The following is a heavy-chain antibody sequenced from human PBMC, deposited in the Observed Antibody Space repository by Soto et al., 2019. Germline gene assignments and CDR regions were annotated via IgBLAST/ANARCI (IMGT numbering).Heavy chain of an antibody. Sequence: GSALKGTSVASGVSCSSYNMNWVRQAPGKGLEWVSYISSSSSTIYYADSVKGRFTISRDNAKNSLYLQMNSLRDEGTAVYYCARSGERGYYYDSSGYSYFDYWGQGTLVTAPQ. V-gene: IGHV3-48*02. CDR3: ARSGERGYYYDSSGYSYFDY. CDR1: GVSCSSYN. CDR2: ISSSSSTI. J-gene: IGHJ4*02. D-gene: IGHD3-22*01.